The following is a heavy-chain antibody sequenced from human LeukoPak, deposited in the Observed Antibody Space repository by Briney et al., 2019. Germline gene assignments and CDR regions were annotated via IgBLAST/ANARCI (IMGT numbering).Heavy chain of an antibody. CDR2: IYYSGST. V-gene: IGHV4-39*01. CDR3: ARMVLDLNFDY. J-gene: IGHJ4*02. CDR1: GGSISSSSYY. Sequence: SETLSLTCTVSGGSISSSSYYWGWIRQPPGKGLEWIGSIYYSGSTYYNPSLKSRVTISVDTSKNQFSLKLSSVTAADTAVYYCARMVLDLNFDYWGQGTLVTVSS. D-gene: IGHD4/OR15-4a*01.